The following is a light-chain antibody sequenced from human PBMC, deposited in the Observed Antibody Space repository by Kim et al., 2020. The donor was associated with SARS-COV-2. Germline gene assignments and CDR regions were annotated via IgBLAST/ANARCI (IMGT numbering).Light chain of an antibody. J-gene: IGLJ2*01. CDR3: QVWDSSSDRHVV. V-gene: IGLV3-21*04. Sequence: SYELTQPPSVSVAPGKTARITCGGNNIGSKSVHWYQQKPGQAPVLVIYYDSDRPSGIPERFSGSNSGNTATLTISRVEAGDEADYYCQVWDSSSDRHVVFGGGTKLTVL. CDR1: NIGSKS. CDR2: YDS.